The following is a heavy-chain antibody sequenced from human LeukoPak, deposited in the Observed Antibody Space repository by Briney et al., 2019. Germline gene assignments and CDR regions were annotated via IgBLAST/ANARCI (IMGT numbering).Heavy chain of an antibody. CDR2: ISSSGSTI. CDR3: AKEYTGTFSPFPSYFDN. V-gene: IGHV3-11*01. Sequence: GGSLRLSCAASGFTFSDYYMSWIRQAPGKGLEWVSYISSSGSTIYYADSVKGRFTISRDNSKNTLYLQMNSLRAEDTAIYYCAKEYTGTFSPFPSYFDNWGQGTLVTVSS. CDR1: GFTFSDYY. D-gene: IGHD1-26*01. J-gene: IGHJ4*02.